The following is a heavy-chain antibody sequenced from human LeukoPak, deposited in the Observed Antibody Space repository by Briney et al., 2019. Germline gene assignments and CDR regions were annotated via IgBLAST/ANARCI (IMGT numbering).Heavy chain of an antibody. CDR2: INHSGST. D-gene: IGHD3-10*01. CDR3: ARGLGIYYGSGSYNY. J-gene: IGHJ4*02. V-gene: IGHV4-34*01. Sequence: SETLTLTCAVYGGSFSGYYWSWIRQPPGKGLEWIGEINHSGSTNYNPCLKSRVTISVDTSKNQFSLKLSSVTAAATAVYYCARGLGIYYGSGSYNYWGQGTLVTVSS. CDR1: GGSFSGYY.